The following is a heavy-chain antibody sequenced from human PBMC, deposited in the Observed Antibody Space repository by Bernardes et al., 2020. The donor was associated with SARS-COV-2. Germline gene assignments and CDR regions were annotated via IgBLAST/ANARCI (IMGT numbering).Heavy chain of an antibody. V-gene: IGHV4-39*01. D-gene: IGHD6-13*01. J-gene: IGHJ1*01. CDR3: ARQGSSAWFAEYFQH. CDR1: GDSISGSSHY. Sequence: SETLSLTCTVSGDSISGSSHYWGWIRQPPGKGLEWIGSIFYIGSTYYNPSLKTRVTMSVDTSKNQFSLSLSSVTAADTAVYYCARQGSSAWFAEYFQHWGQGTLVTVSS. CDR2: IFYIGST.